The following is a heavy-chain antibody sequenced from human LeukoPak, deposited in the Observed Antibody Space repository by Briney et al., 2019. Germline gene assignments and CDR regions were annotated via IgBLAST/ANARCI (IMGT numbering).Heavy chain of an antibody. D-gene: IGHD6-19*01. CDR3: ARGRGIAVYYYYGMDV. J-gene: IGHJ6*02. Sequence: PSETLSLTCAVSGASISSGGYSWSWIRQPPGKDLEWIGYIYHSGSTYYNPSLKSRVIISLDRSKNQFSLKLSSVTAADTAVYYCARGRGIAVYYYYGMDVWGQGTTVTVSS. CDR1: GASISSGGYS. V-gene: IGHV4-30-2*01. CDR2: IYHSGST.